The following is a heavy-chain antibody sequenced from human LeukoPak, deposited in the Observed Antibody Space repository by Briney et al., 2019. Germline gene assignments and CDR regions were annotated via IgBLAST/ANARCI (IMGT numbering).Heavy chain of an antibody. CDR3: ARGQDYHPETGHDAFDI. CDR1: GFTFSSYS. J-gene: IGHJ3*02. V-gene: IGHV3-21*01. CDR2: ISSSSSYI. D-gene: IGHD3-9*01. Sequence: PGGSLRLSCAASGFTFSSYSMNWVRQAPGKGLEWVSSISSSSSYIYYADSVKGRFTISRDNAKNSLYLQMNSLRAEDTAVYYCARGQDYHPETGHDAFDIWGQGTMVTVSS.